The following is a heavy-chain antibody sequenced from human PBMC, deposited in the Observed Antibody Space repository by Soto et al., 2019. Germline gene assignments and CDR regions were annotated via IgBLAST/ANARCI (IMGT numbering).Heavy chain of an antibody. V-gene: IGHV1-18*01. CDR2: ISAYNGNT. J-gene: IGHJ4*02. D-gene: IGHD4-17*01. CDR1: GYTFTSYG. Sequence: ASVKVSCKASGYTFTSYGISWVRQAPGQGLEWMGWISAYNGNTNYAQKFQGRVTITRDTSASTAYMELSSLRSEDTAVYYCARGGNDYGDYTPTIDYLGQGTLVTVSS. CDR3: ARGGNDYGDYTPTIDY.